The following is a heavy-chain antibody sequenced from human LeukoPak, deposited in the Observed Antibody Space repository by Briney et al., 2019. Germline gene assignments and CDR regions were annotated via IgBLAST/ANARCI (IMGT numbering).Heavy chain of an antibody. Sequence: RGSLRLSCAASGFTFSSYAMSWVRQAPGKGLEWVSAISGSGGSTYYADSVKGRFTISRDNSKNTLYLQMNSLRAEDTAVYYCAKTYCSGGSCYEFDYWGQGTLVTVSS. CDR1: GFTFSSYA. CDR2: ISGSGGST. V-gene: IGHV3-23*01. J-gene: IGHJ4*02. D-gene: IGHD2-15*01. CDR3: AKTYCSGGSCYEFDY.